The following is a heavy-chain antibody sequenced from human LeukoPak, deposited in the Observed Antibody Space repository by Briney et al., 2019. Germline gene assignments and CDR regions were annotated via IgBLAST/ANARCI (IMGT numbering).Heavy chain of an antibody. CDR3: ARGSPSIAVAGTEWFDP. Sequence: ASVKVSCKASGYTFTSYGINWVRQATGQGLEWMGWMNPNSGNTGYAQKFQGRVTITRNTSISTAYMELSSLRSEDTAVYYCARGSPSIAVAGTEWFDPWGQGTLVTVSS. CDR1: GYTFTSYG. J-gene: IGHJ5*02. CDR2: MNPNSGNT. D-gene: IGHD6-19*01. V-gene: IGHV1-8*03.